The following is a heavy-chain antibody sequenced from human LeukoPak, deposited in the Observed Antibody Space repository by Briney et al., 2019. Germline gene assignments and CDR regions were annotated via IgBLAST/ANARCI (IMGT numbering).Heavy chain of an antibody. CDR3: ARDHSNWDYAPDF. CDR1: GYSFTNYG. Sequence: ASVKVSCKASGYSFTNYGISWVRQAPGQGLEWMGWISAYNGNTNYAQKFRDRVTTSTDTSTGTAYLDVRSLTSDDTAVYYCARDHSNWDYAPDFWGQGTLVIVSS. V-gene: IGHV1-18*01. D-gene: IGHD3-16*01. J-gene: IGHJ4*02. CDR2: ISAYNGNT.